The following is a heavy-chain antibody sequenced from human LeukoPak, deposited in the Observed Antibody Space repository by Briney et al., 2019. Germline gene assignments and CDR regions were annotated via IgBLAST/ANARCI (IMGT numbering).Heavy chain of an antibody. V-gene: IGHV4-59*08. CDR2: IYYSGST. CDR1: GGSISSYY. J-gene: IGHJ4*02. CDR3: ASHVVTTWGDYFDY. Sequence: PSETLSLTCTVSGGSISSYYWSWIRQPPGKGLEWIGYIYYSGSTNYNPSLKSRVTISVDTSKNHFSLNRSSVTAADTAVYYCASHVVTTWGDYFDYWGQGTLVTVSS. D-gene: IGHD4-23*01.